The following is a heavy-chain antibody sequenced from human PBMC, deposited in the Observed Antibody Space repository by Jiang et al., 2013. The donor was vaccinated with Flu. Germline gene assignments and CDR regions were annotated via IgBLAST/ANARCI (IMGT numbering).Heavy chain of an antibody. CDR3: TTDQGYDMDV. V-gene: IGHV3-15*01. CDR1: GFPFNKAW. CDR2: IKSQSDDGGGTT. J-gene: IGHJ6*01. Sequence: VQLVESGGGLVKPGESLRLACTATGFPFNKAWMSWVRQAPGKGLEWVGRIKSQSDDGGGTTDFTAPVKGRFSISRDDSKNTLYLQMNSLRSEDTAVYHCTTDQGYDMDVWGSRDQVIVSS.